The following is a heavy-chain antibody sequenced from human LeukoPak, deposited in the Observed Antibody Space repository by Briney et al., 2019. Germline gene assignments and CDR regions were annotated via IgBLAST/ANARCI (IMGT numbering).Heavy chain of an antibody. CDR2: IWYDGSNK. D-gene: IGHD2-21*02. J-gene: IGHJ6*03. Sequence: GGSLRLSCAASGFTFSSYGMHWVRQAPGKGLEWVAVIWYDGSNKYYADSVKGRSTISRDNSKNTLYLQMNSLRAEDTAVYYCAKGNCGGDCYSQSHYYYYYMDVWGNGTTVTVSS. V-gene: IGHV3-33*06. CDR3: AKGNCGGDCYSQSHYYYYYMDV. CDR1: GFTFSSYG.